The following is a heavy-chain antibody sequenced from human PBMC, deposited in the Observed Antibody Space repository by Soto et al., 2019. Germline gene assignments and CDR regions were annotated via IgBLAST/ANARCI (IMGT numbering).Heavy chain of an antibody. J-gene: IGHJ4*02. V-gene: IGHV5-51*01. CDR1: GYIIRNYW. CDR3: FRGGVTSRTFDY. D-gene: IGHD3-16*01. CDR2: IFPDDSDT. Sequence: GESLKISCKASGYIIRNYWIGWVRQMPGQGLEWMGIIFPDDSDTRYSPSFQGHVTISVDKSISTAYVQWSSLKASDSAIYYCFRGGVTSRTFDYWGQGTLVTVSS.